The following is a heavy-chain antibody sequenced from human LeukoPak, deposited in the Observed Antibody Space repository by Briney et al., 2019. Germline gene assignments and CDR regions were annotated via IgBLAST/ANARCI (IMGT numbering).Heavy chain of an antibody. D-gene: IGHD3-10*01. Sequence: GGSLRLSCAASGFTFSSYSMNWVRQAPGKGLEWVSYISSSGSTIYYADSVKGRFTISRDNAKNSLYLQMNSLRAEDTAVYYCARVGDYYYMDVWGKGTTVTVSS. V-gene: IGHV3-48*04. J-gene: IGHJ6*03. CDR1: GFTFSSYS. CDR3: ARVGDYYYMDV. CDR2: ISSSGSTI.